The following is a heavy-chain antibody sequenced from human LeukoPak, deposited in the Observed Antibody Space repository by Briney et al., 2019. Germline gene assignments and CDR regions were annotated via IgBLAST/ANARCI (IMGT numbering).Heavy chain of an antibody. D-gene: IGHD3-10*01. CDR3: ARVGWFGSKGALHDAFDI. V-gene: IGHV3-7*01. CDR2: VKKDGTEK. CDR1: GFTFRNNW. Sequence: PGGSLRLSCAASGFTFRNNWMSWVRQAPGKGLEWVASVKKDGTEKYYVDSVKGRFTISRDNAKNSVHLQMNSLRAEDTSLYYCARVGWFGSKGALHDAFDIWGQGTRVTVSS. J-gene: IGHJ3*02.